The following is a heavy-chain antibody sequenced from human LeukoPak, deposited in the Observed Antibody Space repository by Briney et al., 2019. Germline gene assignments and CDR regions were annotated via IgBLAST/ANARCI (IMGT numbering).Heavy chain of an antibody. Sequence: PGGSLRLSCAASGFIFSSYGMHWVRQAPGKGLEWVAVISYDGSNKYYADSVKGRFTISRDNSKNTLYLQMNSLRAEDTAVYYCAKGYGYSYANPYDYWGQGTLVTVSS. CDR1: GFIFSSYG. CDR2: ISYDGSNK. D-gene: IGHD5-18*01. CDR3: AKGYGYSYANPYDY. V-gene: IGHV3-30*18. J-gene: IGHJ4*02.